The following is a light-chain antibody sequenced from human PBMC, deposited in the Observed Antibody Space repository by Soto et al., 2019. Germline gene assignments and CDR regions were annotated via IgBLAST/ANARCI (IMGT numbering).Light chain of an antibody. Sequence: QSVLTQPPSASGTPGPRVTVSCSGSSSNIGSNTVNWLQQLPGTAPKLLIYSNNQRPSGVPDRFSGSKSGTSASLAISGLQSEDEADYYCAAWDDSLNGVVFGGGTKLTVL. CDR3: AAWDDSLNGVV. CDR2: SNN. CDR1: SSNIGSNT. J-gene: IGLJ2*01. V-gene: IGLV1-44*01.